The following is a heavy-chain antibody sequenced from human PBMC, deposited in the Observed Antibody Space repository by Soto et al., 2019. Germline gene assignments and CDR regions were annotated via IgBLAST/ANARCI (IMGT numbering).Heavy chain of an antibody. D-gene: IGHD1-26*01. Sequence: QVQLVQSGAEVKKPGASVKVSCKASGYTFTGYYMHWVRQAPGQGLEWMGGIIPIFGTANYAQKFQGRVTITADKSTSTAYMELSSLRSEDTAVYYCASGVGATRFDYWGQGTLVTVSS. J-gene: IGHJ4*02. CDR3: ASGVGATRFDY. CDR2: IIPIFGTA. V-gene: IGHV1-69*06. CDR1: GYTFTGYY.